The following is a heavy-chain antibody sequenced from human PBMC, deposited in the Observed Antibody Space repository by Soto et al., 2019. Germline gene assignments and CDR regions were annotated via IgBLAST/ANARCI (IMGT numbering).Heavy chain of an antibody. CDR3: AKTLAVAGTWDY. CDR2: ISGSGGST. J-gene: IGHJ4*02. Sequence: EVQLLESGGGLVQPGGSLRLSCAASGFTFSSYAMSWVRQAPGKGLEWVSAISGSGGSTYYADSVKGRFTISRDNSKNTLYLQMNSLRAEDRAVYHCAKTLAVAGTWDYWGQGTLVTVSS. V-gene: IGHV3-23*01. D-gene: IGHD6-19*01. CDR1: GFTFSSYA.